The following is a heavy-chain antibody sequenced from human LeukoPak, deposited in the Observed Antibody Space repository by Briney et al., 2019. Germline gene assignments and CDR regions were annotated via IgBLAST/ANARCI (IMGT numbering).Heavy chain of an antibody. CDR1: GYTFTSYG. J-gene: IGHJ4*02. CDR3: AKKIVGTTHFDC. D-gene: IGHD1/OR15-1a*01. CDR2: ISVYNDDV. V-gene: IGHV1-18*01. Sequence: ASVKVSCKASGYTFTSYGISWVRQAPGQGLEWMGRISVYNDDVKYAQKFQGRVTMITDTSTSTAYMELRSLRSDDTAVYYCAKKIVGTTHFDCWGQGTLVTVSS.